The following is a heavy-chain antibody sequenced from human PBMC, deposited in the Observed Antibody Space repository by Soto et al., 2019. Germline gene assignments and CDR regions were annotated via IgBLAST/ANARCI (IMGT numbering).Heavy chain of an antibody. Sequence: QVQLVQSGAEVKKPGSSVKVSCKAYGGIFNRYSVSWVRQAPGQGLEWMGRIIPLFGITNYAQKFQGRVMITADKSTNTAYMEVHGLRSEDTALYYCATFYGGDCTTTTCYGDFDYWGKGTLVTVTS. CDR3: ATFYGGDCTTTTCYGDFDY. CDR1: GGIFNRYS. D-gene: IGHD2-2*01. V-gene: IGHV1-69*02. J-gene: IGHJ4*02. CDR2: IIPLFGIT.